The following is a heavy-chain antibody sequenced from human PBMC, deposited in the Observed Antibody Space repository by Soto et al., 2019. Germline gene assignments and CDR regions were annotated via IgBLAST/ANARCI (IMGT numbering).Heavy chain of an antibody. CDR3: ARVTPPPADVDYWTGYYTPDY. J-gene: IGHJ4*02. V-gene: IGHV4-30-4*06. CDR2: IYYSGFT. D-gene: IGHD3-3*01. Sequence: PGKGLEWIGYIYYSGFTYYNPSLKSRVIISVDTSKNQISLKVRSVTAADTAVYFCARVTPPPADVDYWTGYYTPDYLRKRSLVIVFS.